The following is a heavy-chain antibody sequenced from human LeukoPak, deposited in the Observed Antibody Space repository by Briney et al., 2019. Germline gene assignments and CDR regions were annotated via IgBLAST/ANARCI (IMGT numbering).Heavy chain of an antibody. D-gene: IGHD6-6*01. CDR3: ARACRMSSSSSDY. CDR2: IWYDGSNK. Sequence: PGGSLRPFCAASGFTFSSYGMHWVCQAPGKGLEWVAVIWYDGSNKYYADSVKGRFTISRDNSKNTLYLQMNSLRAEDTAVYYCARACRMSSSSSDYWGQGTLVTVSS. V-gene: IGHV3-33*01. CDR1: GFTFSSYG. J-gene: IGHJ4*02.